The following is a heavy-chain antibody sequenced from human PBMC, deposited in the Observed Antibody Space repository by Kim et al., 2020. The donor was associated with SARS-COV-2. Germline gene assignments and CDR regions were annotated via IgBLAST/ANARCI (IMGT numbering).Heavy chain of an antibody. D-gene: IGHD4-17*01. CDR3: ARKDYGGNSLFY. J-gene: IGHJ4*02. V-gene: IGHV4-39*01. Sequence: YNTPSLKSRVTISVDTAKTQFSLKLSSVTAADTAVYYCARKDYGGNSLFYWGQGTLVTVSS.